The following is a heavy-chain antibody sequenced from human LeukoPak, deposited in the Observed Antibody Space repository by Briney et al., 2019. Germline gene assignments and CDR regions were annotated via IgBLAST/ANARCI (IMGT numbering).Heavy chain of an antibody. J-gene: IGHJ4*02. Sequence: SETLSLACAVYGGSFSGYYWSWIRQPPGKGLEWIGEINHSGSTNYNPSLKSRVTISVDTSKNQFSLKLSSVTAADTAVYYCARASNTAMVTYWGQGTLVTVSS. CDR2: INHSGST. V-gene: IGHV4-34*01. CDR3: ARASNTAMVTY. CDR1: GGSFSGYY. D-gene: IGHD5-18*01.